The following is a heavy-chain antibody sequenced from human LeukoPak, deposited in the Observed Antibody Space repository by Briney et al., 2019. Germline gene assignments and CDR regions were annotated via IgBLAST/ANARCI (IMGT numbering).Heavy chain of an antibody. Sequence: SETLSLTCTVSGASISSYYWSWIWQPPGKGLEWIGYIYYSGSTHYNPSLKSRVTISVDTSKNQFSLRLSSITAADTAVCYCASGPYPAAGTDHQFDYWGQGTLVTVSS. V-gene: IGHV4-59*01. CDR1: GASISSYY. J-gene: IGHJ4*02. CDR2: IYYSGST. CDR3: ASGPYPAAGTDHQFDY. D-gene: IGHD6-13*01.